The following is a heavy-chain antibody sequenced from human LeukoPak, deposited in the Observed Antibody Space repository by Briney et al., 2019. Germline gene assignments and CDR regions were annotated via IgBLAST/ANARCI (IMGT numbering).Heavy chain of an antibody. Sequence: KPGESLKISCRGSGYSLTTYWIGWVRQMPGKGLEWMGIIYPGDSDTRYSPSFQGQVTMSADKSINTAYLQWSSLKASDTAMYYCARRQGCSSTSCPPDSWGQGTLVTVSS. V-gene: IGHV5-51*01. CDR3: ARRQGCSSTSCPPDS. CDR1: GYSLTTYW. D-gene: IGHD2-2*01. J-gene: IGHJ4*02. CDR2: IYPGDSDT.